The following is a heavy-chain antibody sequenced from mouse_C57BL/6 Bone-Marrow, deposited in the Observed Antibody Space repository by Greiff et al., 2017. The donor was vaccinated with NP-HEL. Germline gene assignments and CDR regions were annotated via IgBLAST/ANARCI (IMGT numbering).Heavy chain of an antibody. J-gene: IGHJ4*01. CDR3: ARRIRDYLTLYYAMDY. CDR1: GYTFISYW. V-gene: IGHV1-50*01. CDR2: IDPSDSYT. D-gene: IGHD2-4*01. Sequence: QVQLQQPGAELVKPGASVKLSCKASGYTFISYWMQWVKQRPGQGLEWIGEIDPSDSYTNYNQKFKGKATLTVDTSSSTAYMQLSSLTSEDSAVYYCARRIRDYLTLYYAMDYWGQGTSVTVSS.